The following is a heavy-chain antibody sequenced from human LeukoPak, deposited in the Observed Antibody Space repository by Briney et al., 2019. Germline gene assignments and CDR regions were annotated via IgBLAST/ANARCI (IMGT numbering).Heavy chain of an antibody. CDR2: IYHSGST. J-gene: IGHJ4*02. V-gene: IGHV4-39*01. CDR1: GGSISSGDYY. D-gene: IGHD4-17*01. CDR3: ARQVTVTTFDY. Sequence: SETLSLTCTVSGGSISSGDYYWSWIRQPPGKGLEWIGSIYHSGSTYYNPSLKSRVTISVDTSKNQFSLKLSSVTAADTAVYYCARQVTVTTFDYWGQGTLVTVSS.